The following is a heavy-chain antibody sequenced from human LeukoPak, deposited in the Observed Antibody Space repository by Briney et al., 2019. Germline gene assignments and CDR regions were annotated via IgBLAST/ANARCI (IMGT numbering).Heavy chain of an antibody. Sequence: SETLSLTCTVSGGSISSGSYDWSWIRQPAGKGLDWIGRAYTSGSTNYKTSLKSRVTISVDTSENQFSLKLSSVTAADTAVYYCARGTGNAFDIWGQGTMVTVS. CDR1: GGSISSGSYD. J-gene: IGHJ3*02. D-gene: IGHD1-14*01. CDR2: AYTSGST. V-gene: IGHV4-61*02. CDR3: ARGTGNAFDI.